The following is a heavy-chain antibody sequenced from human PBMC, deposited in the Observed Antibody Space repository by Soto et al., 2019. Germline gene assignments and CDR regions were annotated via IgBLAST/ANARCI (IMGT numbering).Heavy chain of an antibody. J-gene: IGHJ4*02. D-gene: IGHD3-10*01. CDR3: TSDTLGLRDS. V-gene: IGHV3-74*01. CDR1: GFTFSNYW. Sequence: PGGSLRLSCAASGFTFSNYWMHWVRQAPGKGLLWVSRINPDGSSTSYADSVKDRFTISRDNAENTLFLQMNILRAEDTALYYCTSDTLGLRDSWGQGTLVTVSS. CDR2: INPDGSST.